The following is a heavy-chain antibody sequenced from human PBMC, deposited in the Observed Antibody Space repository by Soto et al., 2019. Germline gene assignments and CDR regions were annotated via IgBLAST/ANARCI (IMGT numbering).Heavy chain of an antibody. Sequence: EVQLVESGGGLVQPGGSLRLSCAASGFTDNSNRMSRVRQAPGKGLEWVPGIYTGDSTYYVDSVKDRFTISRDSSKNTLYLQMNSLRVEDTAVYYCAKSKELGVSAPDHWGQGTLVTVSS. CDR2: IYTGDST. D-gene: IGHD1-26*01. CDR1: GFTDNSNR. V-gene: IGHV3-66*01. CDR3: AKSKELGVSAPDH. J-gene: IGHJ4*02.